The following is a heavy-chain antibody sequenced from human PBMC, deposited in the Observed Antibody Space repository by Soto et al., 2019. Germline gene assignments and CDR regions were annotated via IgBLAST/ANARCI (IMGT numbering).Heavy chain of an antibody. Sequence: PGGSLRLSCAASGFTFSDFYMSWIRQAPGKGLEWVSYISGGGGTIYYADSVKGRFTISRDNAKNSLYLQMNSLRAEDTAVYYCARVEGVLLWFGVGEEGAFDIWGQGTMVTVSS. CDR2: ISGGGGTI. D-gene: IGHD3-10*01. CDR3: ARVEGVLLWFGVGEEGAFDI. J-gene: IGHJ3*02. V-gene: IGHV3-11*01. CDR1: GFTFSDFY.